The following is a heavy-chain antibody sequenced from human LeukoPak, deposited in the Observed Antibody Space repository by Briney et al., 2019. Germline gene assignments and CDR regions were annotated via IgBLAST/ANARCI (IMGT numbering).Heavy chain of an antibody. CDR1: GFTFSSYA. D-gene: IGHD3-22*01. V-gene: IGHV3-30-3*01. J-gene: IGHJ4*02. CDR3: ARAGPEYYYDSSGYFPTYYFDY. CDR2: ISYDGSNK. Sequence: GGSLRLSCAASGFTFSSYAMHWVRQAPGKGLEWVAVISYDGSNKYYADSGKGRFTISRDNSKNTLYLQMNSLRAEDTAVYYCARAGPEYYYDSSGYFPTYYFDYWGQGTLVTVSS.